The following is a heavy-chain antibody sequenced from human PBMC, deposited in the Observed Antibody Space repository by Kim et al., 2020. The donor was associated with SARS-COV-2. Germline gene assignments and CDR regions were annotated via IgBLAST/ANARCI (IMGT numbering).Heavy chain of an antibody. Sequence: SVKVSCKASGGTFSSYAISWVRQAPGQGLEWMGGIIPIFGTANYAQKFQGRVTITADESTSTAYMELSSLRSEDTAVYYCARSRYMPPVYCSSTSCYGNLDYWGQRTLVTVSS. CDR2: IIPIFGTA. CDR1: GGTFSSYA. J-gene: IGHJ4*02. CDR3: ARSRYMPPVYCSSTSCYGNLDY. D-gene: IGHD2-2*01. V-gene: IGHV1-69*13.